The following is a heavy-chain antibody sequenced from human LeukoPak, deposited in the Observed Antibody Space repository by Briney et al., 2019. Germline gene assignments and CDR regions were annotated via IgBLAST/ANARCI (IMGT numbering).Heavy chain of an antibody. CDR1: GFTFNTYD. J-gene: IGHJ4*02. V-gene: IGHV3-30*02. D-gene: IGHD2-21*01. Sequence: GGSLRLSCVASGFTFNTYDMYWVRQAPGKGLEWVAFIDYDGTVKYYEDSVKGRFTISRDNSKHTVYLQMTSMRTDDAAIYYCARKFVDYWGQGTLVTVSS. CDR2: IDYDGTVK. CDR3: ARKFVDY.